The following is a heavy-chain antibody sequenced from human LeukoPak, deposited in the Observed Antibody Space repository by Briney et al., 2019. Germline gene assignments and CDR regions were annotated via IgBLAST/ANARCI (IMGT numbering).Heavy chain of an antibody. CDR1: GFTFSSYA. J-gene: IGHJ3*02. D-gene: IGHD6-19*01. CDR2: ISSNGGST. CDR3: ARVGGLAALDAFDI. V-gene: IGHV3-64*01. Sequence: PGGSLRLSCAASGFTFSSYAMHWVRQAPGKGLEYVSAISSNGGSTYYANSVKGRFTISRDNSKNTLYLQMGSLRAEDMAVYYCARVGGLAALDAFDIWGQGTTVTVSS.